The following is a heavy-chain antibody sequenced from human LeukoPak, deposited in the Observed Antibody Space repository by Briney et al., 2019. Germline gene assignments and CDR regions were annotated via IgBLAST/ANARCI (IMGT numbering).Heavy chain of an antibody. CDR2: IRYDGSNK. V-gene: IGHV3-30*02. Sequence: PGGSLRLSCAASGFTFSSYGMHWVRQAPGKGLEWVAFIRYDGSNKYYADSVKGRFTISRDNSKNTLYLQMNSLRAEDTAVYYCAKDYPYYYGSGSYYNENYVFDYWGQGTLVTVSS. D-gene: IGHD3-10*01. CDR1: GFTFSSYG. CDR3: AKDYPYYYGSGSYYNENYVFDY. J-gene: IGHJ4*02.